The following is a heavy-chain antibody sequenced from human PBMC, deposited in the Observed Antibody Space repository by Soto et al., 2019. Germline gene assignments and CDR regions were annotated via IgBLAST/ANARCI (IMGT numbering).Heavy chain of an antibody. CDR1: GGSISSGGYY. CDR2: IYYSGST. D-gene: IGHD2-2*01. CDR3: ARGGEVPDANGFYP. V-gene: IGHV4-31*03. Sequence: SETLSLTCTVSGGSISSGGYYWSWIRQHPGKGLEWIGYIYYSGSTYYNPSLKSRVTISVDTSKNQFSLKLSSVTAADTAVYYFARGGEVPDANGFYPWSQGTLVTVSS. J-gene: IGHJ5*02.